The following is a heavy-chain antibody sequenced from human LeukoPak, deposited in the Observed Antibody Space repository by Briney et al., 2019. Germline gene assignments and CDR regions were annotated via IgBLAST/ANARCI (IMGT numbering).Heavy chain of an antibody. V-gene: IGHV3-21*01. CDR3: ARDLGIGYCSGGSCYQQY. CDR1: GFTFSSYS. CDR2: ISSSSSYI. D-gene: IGHD2-15*01. J-gene: IGHJ4*02. Sequence: PGGSLRLSCAASGFTFSSYSMNWVRQAPGKGLEWVSSISSSSSYIYYADSVKGRFTISRDNAKNSLYLQMNSLRAEDTAVYYCARDLGIGYCSGGSCYQQYWGQGTLVTVSS.